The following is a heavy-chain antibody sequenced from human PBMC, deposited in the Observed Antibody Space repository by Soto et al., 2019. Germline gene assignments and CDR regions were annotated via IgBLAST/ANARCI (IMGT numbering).Heavy chain of an antibody. J-gene: IGHJ5*02. D-gene: IGHD3-22*01. CDR3: ARRTRYYDSSGYFNWFDP. CDR1: GGSISSYY. Sequence: SETLSLTCTVSGGSISSYYWSWIRQPPGKGLEWIGYIYYSGSTNYNPSLKSRVTISVDTSKNQFSLKLSSVTAADTAVYYCARRTRYYDSSGYFNWFDPWGQGTPVTVSS. CDR2: IYYSGST. V-gene: IGHV4-59*08.